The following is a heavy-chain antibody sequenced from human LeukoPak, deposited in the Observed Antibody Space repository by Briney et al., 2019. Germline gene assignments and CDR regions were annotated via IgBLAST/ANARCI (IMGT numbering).Heavy chain of an antibody. Sequence: GGSLRLSCAASGFTFSSYSMNWVRQAPGKGLEWVSSISSSSSYIYYADSVKGRFTISRDNAKNSLYLQMNSLRAEDTAVYYCARGDSVVPAAIDVGVGYGYWGQGTLVTVSS. J-gene: IGHJ4*02. CDR2: ISSSSSYI. CDR1: GFTFSSYS. D-gene: IGHD2-2*01. V-gene: IGHV3-21*01. CDR3: ARGDSVVPAAIDVGVGYGY.